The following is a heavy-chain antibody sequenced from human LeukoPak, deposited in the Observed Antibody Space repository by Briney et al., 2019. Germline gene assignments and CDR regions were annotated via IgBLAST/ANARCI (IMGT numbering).Heavy chain of an antibody. Sequence: SETLSLTCTVSGGSISGYYWSWIRQPPGKGLEWIGEINHSGSTNYNPSLKSRVTISVDTSKNQFSLKLSSVTAADTAVYYCARARGYSYGYFNWGQGTLVTVSS. J-gene: IGHJ4*02. V-gene: IGHV4-34*01. CDR1: GGSISGYY. CDR3: ARARGYSYGYFN. D-gene: IGHD5-18*01. CDR2: INHSGST.